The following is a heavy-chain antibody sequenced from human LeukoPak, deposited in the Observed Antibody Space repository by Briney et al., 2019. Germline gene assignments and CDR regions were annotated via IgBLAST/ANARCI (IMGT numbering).Heavy chain of an antibody. CDR1: GYTFINFG. D-gene: IGHD2-2*01. CDR2: ISPYNGNT. CDR3: ARDRRLIKGYCSSTSCYAGGAFDI. V-gene: IGHV1-18*01. J-gene: IGHJ3*02. Sequence: ASVKVSCKASGYTFINFGINWVRQAPGQGLEWMGWISPYNGNTYSAQKFQRRVTMTTETSTNTAYMELRSLRCEDTAVYYCARDRRLIKGYCSSTSCYAGGAFDIWGQGTMVTVSS.